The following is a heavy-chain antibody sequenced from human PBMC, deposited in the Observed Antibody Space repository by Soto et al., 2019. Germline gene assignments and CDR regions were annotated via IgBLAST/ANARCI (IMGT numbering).Heavy chain of an antibody. CDR2: ISGRDGNI. J-gene: IGHJ6*03. CDR3: AGDQGPNYMAV. CDR1: GFTFSDSL. Sequence: PRGSLRLSCAASGFTFSDSLMSWSRQTPGKGLEWLSYISGRDGNIYYADSVRGRFTISRDNAKNSVYLQMNSLRAEDTAVYYCAGDQGPNYMAVWGKGTTVTVSS. V-gene: IGHV3-11*01.